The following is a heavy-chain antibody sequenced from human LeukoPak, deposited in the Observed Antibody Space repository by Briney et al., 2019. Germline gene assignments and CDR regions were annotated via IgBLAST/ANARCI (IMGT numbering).Heavy chain of an antibody. CDR1: GFTFSNYA. CDR2: ISGSGEKT. V-gene: IGHV3-23*01. D-gene: IGHD3/OR15-3a*01. CDR3: AKDPALSDFWTGTPHWFDP. Sequence: PGGSLRLSCTASGFTFSNYAMSWVRQARGKGLEWVSSISGSGEKTYYEDSVKGRFTISRDNSKNTLYLQMNSLRGEDMALYYCAKDPALSDFWTGTPHWFDPWGQGTLVIVSS. J-gene: IGHJ5*02.